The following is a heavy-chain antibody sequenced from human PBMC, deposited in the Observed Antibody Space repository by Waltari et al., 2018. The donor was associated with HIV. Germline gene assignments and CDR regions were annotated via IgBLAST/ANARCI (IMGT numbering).Heavy chain of an antibody. Sequence: VQLVQSGAEVKKTGSSVKVSCKASGDTFSSYAISWVRQAPGQGLEWMGRIIPFLNIANYAQKFQGRVAITADKSTSAAYMELSSLRSDDTAVYYCVRVLGLGWFDPWGQGTLVIVSS. CDR3: VRVLGLGWFDP. D-gene: IGHD3-16*01. CDR1: GDTFSSYA. V-gene: IGHV1-69*04. CDR2: IIPFLNIA. J-gene: IGHJ5*02.